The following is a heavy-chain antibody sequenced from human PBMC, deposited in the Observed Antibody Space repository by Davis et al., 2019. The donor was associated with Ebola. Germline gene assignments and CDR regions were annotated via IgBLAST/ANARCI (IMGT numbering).Heavy chain of an antibody. Sequence: GGSLRLSCAASGFTFSSFAMHWVRQAPGKGLEWMSIISYDGSNKYYADSVKGRFTISRDNAKNSLYLQMNSLRAEDTAVYYCAREGFYFYGMDVWGQGTTVTVSS. CDR2: ISYDGSNK. D-gene: IGHD2/OR15-2a*01. CDR1: GFTFSSFA. CDR3: AREGFYFYGMDV. J-gene: IGHJ6*02. V-gene: IGHV3-30*03.